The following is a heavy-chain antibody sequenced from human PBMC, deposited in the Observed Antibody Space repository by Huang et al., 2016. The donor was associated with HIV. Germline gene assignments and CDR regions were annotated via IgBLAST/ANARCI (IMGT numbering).Heavy chain of an antibody. J-gene: IGHJ4*02. Sequence: LLLRESGSGLVKTSETMSLSCTVAFASISGNSKSWTWVRQSPGKGLEWIASMHDGGRTYDNPSLKSRVSMSVDTSHNQHFSLTRASVTAADTAVYFCASGPVIVSISRFYFEQWGPGILVTV. V-gene: IGHV4-39*02. CDR3: ASGPVIVSISRFYFEQ. D-gene: IGHD3-22*01. CDR2: MHDGGRT. CDR1: FASISGNSKS.